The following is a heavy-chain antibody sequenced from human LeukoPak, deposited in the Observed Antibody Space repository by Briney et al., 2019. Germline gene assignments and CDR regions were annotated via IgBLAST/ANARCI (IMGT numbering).Heavy chain of an antibody. J-gene: IGHJ4*02. CDR3: ARRIGGRITMIVVAKGPEYYFDY. D-gene: IGHD3-22*01. CDR1: GGSFSGYY. Sequence: SETLSLTCAVYGGSFSGYYWSWIRQPPGKGLEWIGEINHSGSTNYDPSLKSRVTISVDTSKNQFSLKLSSVTAADTAVYYCARRIGGRITMIVVAKGPEYYFDYWGQGTLVTVSS. CDR2: INHSGST. V-gene: IGHV4-34*01.